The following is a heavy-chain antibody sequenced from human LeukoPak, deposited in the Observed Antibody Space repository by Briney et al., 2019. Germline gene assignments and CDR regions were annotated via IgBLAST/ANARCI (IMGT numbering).Heavy chain of an antibody. CDR1: GYTFTSYA. CDR2: ISVYSGNT. J-gene: IGHJ4*02. CDR3: APDYYDTSGYFYGSNY. Sequence: ASVKVSCKASGYTFTSYAITWVRQAPGQGLEWMGWISVYSGNTHYAQNLQGRVTMTTDASTTTAYMELRSLRSDDTAVYYCAPDYYDTSGYFYGSNYWGQGTLVTVSS. V-gene: IGHV1-18*01. D-gene: IGHD3-22*01.